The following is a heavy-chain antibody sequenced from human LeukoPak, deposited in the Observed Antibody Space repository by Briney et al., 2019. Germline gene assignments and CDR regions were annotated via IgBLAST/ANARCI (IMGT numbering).Heavy chain of an antibody. Sequence: GRSLRLSCAASGFTFSSYGMHWVRQAPGKGLEWVAVISYDGSNKYYADSVKGRFTISRDNSKNTLYLQMNSLRAEDTAVYYCARVKSVPAARDSSLGIDYWGQGTLVTVSS. CDR2: ISYDGSNK. CDR3: ARVKSVPAARDSSLGIDY. CDR1: GFTFSSYG. V-gene: IGHV3-30*03. D-gene: IGHD2-2*01. J-gene: IGHJ4*02.